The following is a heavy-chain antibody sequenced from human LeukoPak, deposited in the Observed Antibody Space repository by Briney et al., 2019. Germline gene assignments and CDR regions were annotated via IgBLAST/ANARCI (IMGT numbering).Heavy chain of an antibody. CDR3: AKGRYHDSSGYPIDY. CDR2: ISGSGGST. CDR1: GFTFSSYA. V-gene: IGHV3-23*01. J-gene: IGHJ4*02. Sequence: GGSLRLSCAASGFTFSSYAMSWVRQAPGKGLEWVSAISGSGGSTYFADSVKGRFTISRDNSKNTLYLQMNSLRAEDTAVYHCAKGRYHDSSGYPIDYWGQGTLVTVSS. D-gene: IGHD3-22*01.